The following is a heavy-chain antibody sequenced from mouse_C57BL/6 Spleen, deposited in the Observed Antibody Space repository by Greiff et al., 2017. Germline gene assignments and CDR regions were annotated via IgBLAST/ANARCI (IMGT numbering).Heavy chain of an antibody. CDR3: ARWGLRRGGYYAMDY. CDR2: IRNKANGYTT. D-gene: IGHD2-4*01. Sequence: EVKLMESGGGLVQPGGSLSLSCAASGFTFTDYYMSWVRQPPGKALEWLGFIRNKANGYTTEYSASVKGRFTISRDNSQSILYLQMNALRAEDSATYYCARWGLRRGGYYAMDYWGQGTSVTVSS. CDR1: GFTFTDYY. V-gene: IGHV7-3*01. J-gene: IGHJ4*01.